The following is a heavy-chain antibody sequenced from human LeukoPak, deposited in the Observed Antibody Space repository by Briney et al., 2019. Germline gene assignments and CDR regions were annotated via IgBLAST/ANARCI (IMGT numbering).Heavy chain of an antibody. D-gene: IGHD6-13*01. CDR2: INSDDSST. CDR3: AKGIYWGAAGPYFDS. V-gene: IGHV3-74*01. J-gene: IGHJ4*02. Sequence: GSLRLSCAASGFTFSSYAMSWVRQAPGKGLVWVSRINSDDSSTIYADSVKGRFTISRDNAKNTLFLQMNSLRAEDTAVYYCAKGIYWGAAGPYFDSWGQGTLVTVSS. CDR1: GFTFSSYA.